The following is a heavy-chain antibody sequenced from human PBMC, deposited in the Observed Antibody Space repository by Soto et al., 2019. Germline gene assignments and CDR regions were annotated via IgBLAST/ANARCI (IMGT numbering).Heavy chain of an antibody. V-gene: IGHV1-18*01. CDR3: AREYRYDFLSAYPLHCGFDF. CDR2: TSAHNGDT. J-gene: IGHJ3*01. Sequence: ASVKVSCKASGYTFTSYGISWVRQAPGQGLEWMGWTSAHNGDTKYAQMFQGRATMTTHTSTSTAYMDLKSLRSDDTAQYYCAREYRYDFLSAYPLHCGFDFRGQGTMVTVSS. D-gene: IGHD3-3*01. CDR1: GYTFTSYG.